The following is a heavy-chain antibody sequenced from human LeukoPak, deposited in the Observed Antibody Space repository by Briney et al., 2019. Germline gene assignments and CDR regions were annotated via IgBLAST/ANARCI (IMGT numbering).Heavy chain of an antibody. Sequence: PGASLRLSCAASGFTFSNYAMNWVRQAPGKGLEWVSHISGSGGITYYADSVKGRFTISRDNAKSTLYLQMNSLRAGDTAVYYCATGGYGSRWPDWGQGTLVTVSS. J-gene: IGHJ4*02. D-gene: IGHD5-18*01. CDR2: ISGSGGIT. CDR1: GFTFSNYA. CDR3: ATGGYGSRWPD. V-gene: IGHV3-23*01.